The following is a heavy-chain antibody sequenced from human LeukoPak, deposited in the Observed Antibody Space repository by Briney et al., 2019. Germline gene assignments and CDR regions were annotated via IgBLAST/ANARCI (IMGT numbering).Heavy chain of an antibody. Sequence: SETLSLTCAVYGGSFSGYYWSWIRQPPGKGLEWIGEINHSGSTNYNPSLKSRATISVDTSKNQFSLNLSSVTAADTAVYYCAGPTCLRGAYCSTNFWGQGTLVTVSS. CDR3: AGPTCLRGAYCSTNF. D-gene: IGHD2-2*01. J-gene: IGHJ4*02. CDR1: GGSFSGYY. V-gene: IGHV4-34*01. CDR2: INHSGST.